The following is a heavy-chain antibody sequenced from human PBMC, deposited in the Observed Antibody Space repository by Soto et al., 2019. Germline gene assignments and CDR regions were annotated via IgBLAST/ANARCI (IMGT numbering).Heavy chain of an antibody. CDR2: INPNSGGT. V-gene: IGHV1-2*02. CDR1: GYTFTDYF. CDR3: ASDTKLPANAIHDGR. J-gene: IGHJ4*02. Sequence: VEMVQSGAEVKKPGASVRVSCKASGYTFTDYFIHWVRQAPGQGLEWMGWINPNSGGTNYAQKFQGRVTMTRDTSITTVYLDLSRLRSDDTATYYCASDTKLPANAIHDGRWGQGTLVTVSS. D-gene: IGHD2-2*01.